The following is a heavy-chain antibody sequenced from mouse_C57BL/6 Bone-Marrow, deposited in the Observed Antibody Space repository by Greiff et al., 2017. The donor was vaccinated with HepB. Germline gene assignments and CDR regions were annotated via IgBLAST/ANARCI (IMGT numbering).Heavy chain of an antibody. CDR3: ARWGHHISSWYFDV. J-gene: IGHJ1*03. V-gene: IGHV1-54*01. Sequence: QVQLQQSGAELVRPGPSVKVSCKASGYAFTNYLIEWVKQRPGQGLEWIGVINPGSGGTNYNEKFKGKATLTADKSSSTAYMQLSSLTSEDSAVYCGARWGHHISSWYFDVGGTGTTVTVSS. CDR2: INPGSGGT. CDR1: GYAFTNYL. D-gene: IGHD1-2*01.